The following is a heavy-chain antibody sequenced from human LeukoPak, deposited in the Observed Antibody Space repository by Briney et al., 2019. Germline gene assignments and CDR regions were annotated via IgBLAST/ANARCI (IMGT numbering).Heavy chain of an antibody. CDR1: GFTFSSYW. J-gene: IGHJ4*02. V-gene: IGHV3-74*01. CDR2: SNSYGSRT. D-gene: IGHD7-27*01. Sequence: GGSLRLSCAASGFTFSSYWMHWVRQGPGKGLVWVSRSNSYGSRTDYADSVKGRFTISRDNAKNRLYLQMNSLRADDTAVYYCARGPMGKNYFDYWGQGTLVTVSS. CDR3: ARGPMGKNYFDY.